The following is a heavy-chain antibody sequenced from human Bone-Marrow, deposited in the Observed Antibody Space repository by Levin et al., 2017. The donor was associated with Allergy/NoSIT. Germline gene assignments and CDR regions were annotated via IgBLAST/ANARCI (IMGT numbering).Heavy chain of an antibody. CDR1: GYTFTSYD. D-gene: IGHD1-26*01. V-gene: IGHV1-8*01. CDR2: MNPNSGNT. Sequence: ASVKVSCKASGYTFTSYDINWVRQATGQGLEWMGWMNPNSGNTGYAQKFQGRVTMTRNTSISTAYMELSSLRSEDTAVYYCARGSRRKRAIVGATLRRLGRDAFDIWGQGTMVTVSS. J-gene: IGHJ3*02. CDR3: ARGSRRKRAIVGATLRRLGRDAFDI.